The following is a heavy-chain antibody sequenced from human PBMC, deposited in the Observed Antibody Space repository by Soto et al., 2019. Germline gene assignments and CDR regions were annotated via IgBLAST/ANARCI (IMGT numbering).Heavy chain of an antibody. CDR2: FRTSGDGGTT. D-gene: IGHD3-10*01. CDR1: GFTFSSYS. Sequence: GGSLRLSCAASGFTFSSYSMSWVRQSPGKGLEWVSGFRTSGDGGTTYYADSVKGRFTISRDNSKNMLFLQMNSLRAEDTAIYYCAKKVNSGPGSQYFDYWGQGTLVTVSS. V-gene: IGHV3-23*01. CDR3: AKKVNSGPGSQYFDY. J-gene: IGHJ4*02.